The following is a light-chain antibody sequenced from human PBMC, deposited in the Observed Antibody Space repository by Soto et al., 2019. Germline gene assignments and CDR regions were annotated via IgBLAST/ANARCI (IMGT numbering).Light chain of an antibody. Sequence: QPVLTQPPSASGSPGQSATIPCTGTSSDVGGYPYVSWYQQHPGKAPKLMTYEVSKRPSGVPDRFSGSKSGNTASLTVSGLQAEDEADYYCSSHAGSNNDVFGPGTKVTV. J-gene: IGLJ1*01. CDR1: SSDVGGYPY. V-gene: IGLV2-8*01. CDR2: EVS. CDR3: SSHAGSNNDV.